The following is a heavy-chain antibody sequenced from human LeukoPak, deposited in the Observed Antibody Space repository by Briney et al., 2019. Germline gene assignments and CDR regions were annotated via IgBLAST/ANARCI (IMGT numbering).Heavy chain of an antibody. CDR2: ISSSGSTI. Sequence: GGSLRLSCAASGFTFSSYEMNWVRQAPGKGLEWVSYISSSGSTIYYADSVKGRFTISRDNVKNSLYLQMNSLRAEDTAVYYCARDNGRDYDSSGYYSFFDYWGQGTLVTVSS. CDR3: ARDNGRDYDSSGYYSFFDY. CDR1: GFTFSSYE. D-gene: IGHD3-22*01. J-gene: IGHJ4*02. V-gene: IGHV3-48*03.